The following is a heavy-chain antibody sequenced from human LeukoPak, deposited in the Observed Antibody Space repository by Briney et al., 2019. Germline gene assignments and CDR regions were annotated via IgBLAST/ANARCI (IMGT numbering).Heavy chain of an antibody. J-gene: IGHJ6*03. D-gene: IGHD2-15*01. CDR2: ISWDGGST. V-gene: IGHV3-43D*04. Sequence: PGGSLRLSCAASGFTFDDYAMHWVRQAPGKGLEWVSLISWDGGSTYYADSVKGRFTISRDNGKNSLYLQMNSLRAEDTALYYCARGIRGYCSGGSCAYYYYYYMDVWGKGTTVTVSS. CDR3: ARGIRGYCSGGSCAYYYYYYMDV. CDR1: GFTFDDYA.